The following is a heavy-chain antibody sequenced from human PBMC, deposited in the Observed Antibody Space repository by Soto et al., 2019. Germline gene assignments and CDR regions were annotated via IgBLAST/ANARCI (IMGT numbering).Heavy chain of an antibody. Sequence: SETLSLTCAVYGGSFSGYYWSWIRQPPGKGLEWIGEINHSGSTNYNPSLKSRVTISVDTSKNQFSLKLSSVTAADTAVYYCARHGEYVGVEYWGQGTLVTVSS. CDR3: ARHGEYVGVEY. V-gene: IGHV4-34*01. CDR2: INHSGST. J-gene: IGHJ4*02. CDR1: GGSFSGYY. D-gene: IGHD4-17*01.